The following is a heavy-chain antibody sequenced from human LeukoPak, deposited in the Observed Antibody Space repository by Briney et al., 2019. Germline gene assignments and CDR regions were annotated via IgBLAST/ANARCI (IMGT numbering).Heavy chain of an antibody. CDR3: ARGYSGYGDPGDAFDI. Sequence: RLGGSLRLSCAASGFTFSSYAMSWVRQAPGKGLEWVSAISGSGGSTYYADSVKGRFTISRDNSKNTLYLQMNSLRAEDTAVYYCARGYSGYGDPGDAFDIWGQGTMVTVSS. CDR1: GFTFSSYA. V-gene: IGHV3-23*01. J-gene: IGHJ3*02. D-gene: IGHD5-12*01. CDR2: ISGSGGST.